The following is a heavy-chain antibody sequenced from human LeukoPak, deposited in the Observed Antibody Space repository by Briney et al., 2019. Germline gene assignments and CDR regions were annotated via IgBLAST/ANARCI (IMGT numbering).Heavy chain of an antibody. Sequence: SETLSLTCTVSGGSISSSSYYWGWIRQPPGKGLEWIGSIYHSGSTYYNPSLKSRVTISVDRSKNQFSLKLSSVTAADTAVYYCARESKDIVATMNYWGQGTLVTVSS. CDR2: IYHSGST. CDR3: ARESKDIVATMNY. V-gene: IGHV4-39*07. D-gene: IGHD5-12*01. J-gene: IGHJ4*02. CDR1: GGSISSSSYY.